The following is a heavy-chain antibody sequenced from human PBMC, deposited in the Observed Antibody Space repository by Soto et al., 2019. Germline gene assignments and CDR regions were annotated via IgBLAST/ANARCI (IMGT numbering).Heavy chain of an antibody. J-gene: IGHJ4*02. CDR1: GFSLTTSGVG. CDR2: IYWDDDK. Sequence: QITLNESGPTQVKPRQTLTLTCTFSGFSLTTSGVGVGWIRQSPGKAPEWLALIYWDDDKRYSPSLKSRLTITKDTSKNQVVLTMADLYHADTATYYCAHRVLRTVFGLVTTTAIYFDFWGKGTPVAVSS. D-gene: IGHD3-3*01. CDR3: AHRVLRTVFGLVTTTAIYFDF. V-gene: IGHV2-5*02.